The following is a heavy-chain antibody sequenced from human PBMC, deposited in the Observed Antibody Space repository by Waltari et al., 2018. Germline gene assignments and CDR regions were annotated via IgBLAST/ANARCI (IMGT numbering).Heavy chain of an antibody. Sequence: QVQLVESGGGVVQPGRSLRLSCAASGFTFRGFGMHWVRQAPGKGLESVAVISYDGSKKYYADSVKGRFTISRDNSNDTLYLQMNTLRPEDTAVYYCAKDGFLEYLYSVFDSWGQGTLVSVSS. V-gene: IGHV3-30*18. CDR3: AKDGFLEYLYSVFDS. D-gene: IGHD3-3*01. CDR1: GFTFRGFG. J-gene: IGHJ4*02. CDR2: ISYDGSKK.